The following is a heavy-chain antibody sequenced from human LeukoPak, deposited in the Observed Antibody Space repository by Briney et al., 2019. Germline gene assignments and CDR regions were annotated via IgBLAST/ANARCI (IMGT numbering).Heavy chain of an antibody. J-gene: IGHJ6*03. D-gene: IGHD2-21*02. CDR2: ISHFGST. CDR1: GGSFSGYY. CDR3: ARRKGDRDRFPYYYYMDV. Sequence: PSETLSLTCAVYGGSFSGYYWTWIRQPPGKGLEWIGEISHFGSTKYIPSLESRVSLSLDTSKNQFSLELSSVTAAETAIYYCARRKGDRDRFPYYYYMDVWGKGTTVTISS. V-gene: IGHV4-34*01.